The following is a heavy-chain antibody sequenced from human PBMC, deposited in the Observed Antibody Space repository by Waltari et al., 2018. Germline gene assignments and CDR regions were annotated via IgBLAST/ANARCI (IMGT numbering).Heavy chain of an antibody. V-gene: IGHV1-3*01. Sequence: QVQLVQSGAEVKKPGASVKVSCKASGYTFTSYAMHWVRQAPGQRLEWMGWINAGNGNTKYSQKFQGRCTITRDTSASTAYMELSSLRSEDTAVYYCARSFMITFGGVIGFDYWGQGTLVTVSS. D-gene: IGHD3-16*02. CDR1: GYTFTSYA. J-gene: IGHJ4*02. CDR2: INAGNGNT. CDR3: ARSFMITFGGVIGFDY.